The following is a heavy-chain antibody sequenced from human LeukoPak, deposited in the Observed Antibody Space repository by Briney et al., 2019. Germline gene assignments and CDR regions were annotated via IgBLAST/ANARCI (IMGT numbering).Heavy chain of an antibody. J-gene: IGHJ4*02. CDR3: ARVGHSSGWFFDY. D-gene: IGHD6-19*01. Sequence: GGSLRLSCAASGFTFSSYSMDWVRQAPGKGLEWVSSISSSSYIYYADSVKGRFTISRDNAKNSLYLQMNSLRAEDTAVYYCARVGHSSGWFFDYWGQGTLVTVSS. V-gene: IGHV3-21*01. CDR1: GFTFSSYS. CDR2: ISSSSYI.